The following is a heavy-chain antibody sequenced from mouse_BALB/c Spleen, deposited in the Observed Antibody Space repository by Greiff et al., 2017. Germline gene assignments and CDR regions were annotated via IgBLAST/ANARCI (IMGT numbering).Heavy chain of an antibody. V-gene: IGHV3-6*02. CDR1: GYSITSGYY. Sequence: DVKLQESGPGLVKPSQSLSLTCSVTGYSITSGYYWNWIRQFPGNKLEWMGYISYDGSNNYNPSLKNRISITRDTSKNQFFLKLNSVTTEDTATYYCARDRGRSWFAYWGQGTLVTVSA. CDR3: ARDRGRSWFAY. D-gene: IGHD3-1*01. CDR2: ISYDGSN. J-gene: IGHJ3*01.